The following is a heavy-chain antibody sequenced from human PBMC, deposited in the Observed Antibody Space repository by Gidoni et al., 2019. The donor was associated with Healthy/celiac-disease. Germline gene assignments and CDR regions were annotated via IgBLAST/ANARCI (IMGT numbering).Heavy chain of an antibody. D-gene: IGHD4-4*01. Sequence: EVQLVESGGGVVRPGGSLRLPCAASGCTFADYGMSWVRQAPGKGLEWVSGIKWNGGSTGYADSVKGRFTISRDNAKNSLYLQMNSLRAEDTALYYCARDGNSVQSDPEYWYFDLWGRGTLVTVSS. CDR2: IKWNGGST. CDR3: ARDGNSVQSDPEYWYFDL. J-gene: IGHJ2*01. CDR1: GCTFADYG. V-gene: IGHV3-20*04.